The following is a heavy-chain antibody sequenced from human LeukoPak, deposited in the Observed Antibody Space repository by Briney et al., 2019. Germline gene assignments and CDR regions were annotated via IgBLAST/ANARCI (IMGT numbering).Heavy chain of an antibody. D-gene: IGHD3-22*01. J-gene: IGHJ4*02. Sequence: QAGGSLRLSCAASGFTFSSCAMTWVRQAPGKGLEWVSVISGSGATAYYADSVRGRFTISRDNSKKTLYLQMNSLRGEDTAVYYCAKGGRYDSSGYPDSWGQGTLVTVSS. CDR2: ISGSGATA. CDR1: GFTFSSCA. CDR3: AKGGRYDSSGYPDS. V-gene: IGHV3-23*01.